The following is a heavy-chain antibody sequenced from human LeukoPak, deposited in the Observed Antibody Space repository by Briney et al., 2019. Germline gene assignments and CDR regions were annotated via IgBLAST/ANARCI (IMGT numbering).Heavy chain of an antibody. Sequence: GGSLRLSCATSGFTFTSFSFNWVRQAPGKGLEWVSSINTVATYIYYADSVRGRFTISRDNAKNSVYLQMDSLRAEDTGVYYCARLRRNGDSGGFYYYYDYWGQGTLVTVSS. D-gene: IGHD3-22*01. CDR3: ARLRRNGDSGGFYYYYDY. CDR2: INTVATYI. CDR1: GFTFTSFS. J-gene: IGHJ4*02. V-gene: IGHV3-21*01.